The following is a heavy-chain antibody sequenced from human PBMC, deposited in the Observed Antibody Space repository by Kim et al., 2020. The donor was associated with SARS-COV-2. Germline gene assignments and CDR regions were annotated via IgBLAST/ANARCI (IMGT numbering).Heavy chain of an antibody. CDR1: GYTFTSYD. J-gene: IGHJ4*02. CDR2: MNPNSGNT. Sequence: ASVKVSCKASGYTFTSYDINWVRQATGPGLEWMGWMNPNSGNTGFAQKFQGRVTMTRNTSISTAYMELSSRRSEDTAVYYCARGLPAVAGGWDYWGQGTLVTVSS. D-gene: IGHD6-19*01. V-gene: IGHV1-8*01. CDR3: ARGLPAVAGGWDY.